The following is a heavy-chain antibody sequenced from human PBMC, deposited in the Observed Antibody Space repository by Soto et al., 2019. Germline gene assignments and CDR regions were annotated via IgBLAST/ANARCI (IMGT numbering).Heavy chain of an antibody. Sequence: PKLGNATQSLRMTCTCPGFALNTSGMCGSLIRQPPGKALEWLALIDWDDDKYYSTSLKTRLTISKDTSKNQVVLTMTNMDPVDTATYYCARTTDTSAYYYGMDVWGQGTTVTGLL. CDR3: ARTTDTSAYYYGMDV. D-gene: IGHD2-2*01. J-gene: IGHJ6*02. CDR2: IDWDDDK. V-gene: IGHV2-70*12. CDR1: GFALNTSGMC.